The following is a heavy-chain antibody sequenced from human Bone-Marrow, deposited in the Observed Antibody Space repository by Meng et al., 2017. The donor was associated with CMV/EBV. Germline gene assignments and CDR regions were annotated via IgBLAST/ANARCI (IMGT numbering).Heavy chain of an antibody. Sequence: GESLKISCAASGFIVSSNYMTWVRQAPGKGLDWVSIIYTGGSTYYADSVKGRFTISRDNSKNTLYLQMNSLRAEDTAVYYCASARWLAGAFDIWGQGTMVTVS. CDR3: ASARWLAGAFDI. CDR2: IYTGGST. V-gene: IGHV3-66*02. J-gene: IGHJ3*02. CDR1: GFIVSSNY. D-gene: IGHD6-19*01.